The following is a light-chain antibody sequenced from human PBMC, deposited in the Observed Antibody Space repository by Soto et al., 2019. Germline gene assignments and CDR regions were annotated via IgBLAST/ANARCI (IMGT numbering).Light chain of an antibody. CDR3: QQYYDTPWT. CDR2: WAS. J-gene: IGKJ1*01. CDR1: QSVLYSSNNKNY. Sequence: DIVMTQSPDSLAVSLGERATINCKSSQSVLYSSNNKNYLAWYQQRPGQPPNLLIYWASTRESGVPDRFSVSGSGTDFTLTISSLQAEDVAVYYCQQYYDTPWTFGQGTKVEIK. V-gene: IGKV4-1*01.